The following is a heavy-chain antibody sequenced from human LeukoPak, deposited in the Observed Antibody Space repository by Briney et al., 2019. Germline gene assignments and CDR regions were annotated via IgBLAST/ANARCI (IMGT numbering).Heavy chain of an antibody. V-gene: IGHV3-7*01. D-gene: IGHD2-8*02. CDR1: GFTFSAFW. CDR2: IKPDGSEK. Sequence: GGSLRLSCAASGFTFSAFWMTWVRQAPGKGLEWVANIKPDGSEKSYVDSVKGRFTISRGNAKNSLYLEMNSLRAEDTALYYCTTNTGDDWGQGTLVTVSS. CDR3: TTNTGDD. J-gene: IGHJ4*02.